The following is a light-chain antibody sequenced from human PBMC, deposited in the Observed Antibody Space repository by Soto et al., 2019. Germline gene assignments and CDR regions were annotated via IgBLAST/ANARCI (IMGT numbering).Light chain of an antibody. J-gene: IGLJ1*01. Sequence: QSALTQPASVSGSPGQAITISCSGSSSDVGAHNFVSWYQHHPGKAPKLMIYEVSNRPSGVSNHFSGSKSGNTASLTISGLQAEDEADYYCNSYTSSNTYVFGSGTRSPS. CDR1: SSDVGAHNF. CDR2: EVS. V-gene: IGLV2-14*01. CDR3: NSYTSSNTYV.